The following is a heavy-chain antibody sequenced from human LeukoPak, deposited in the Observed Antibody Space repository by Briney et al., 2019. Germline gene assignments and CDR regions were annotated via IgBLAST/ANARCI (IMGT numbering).Heavy chain of an antibody. CDR1: GYTFTTYS. CDR2: INLSGGST. V-gene: IGHV1-46*01. CDR3: VRHDHMDV. Sequence: ASVKVSCKASGYTFTTYSMHWVRQAPGQGLEWMAIINLSGGSTDYTQKFQGRVTVTRDTSTSTVYMELSSLRSEDTAVYYCVRHDHMDVWGQGTTVTVSS. D-gene: IGHD3-16*01. J-gene: IGHJ6*02.